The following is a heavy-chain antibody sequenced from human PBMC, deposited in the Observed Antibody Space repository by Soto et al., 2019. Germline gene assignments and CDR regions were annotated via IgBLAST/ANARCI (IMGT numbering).Heavy chain of an antibody. CDR1: GFTFSSYG. Sequence: QPGGSLRLSCAASGFTFSSYGMHWVRQAPGKGLEWVAVISYDGSNKYYADSVKGRFTISRDNSKNTLYLQMNSLRAEDTAVYYCAKGYYDILTGYPPGYWGQGTLVTVSS. CDR2: ISYDGSNK. CDR3: AKGYYDILTGYPPGY. J-gene: IGHJ4*02. D-gene: IGHD3-9*01. V-gene: IGHV3-30*18.